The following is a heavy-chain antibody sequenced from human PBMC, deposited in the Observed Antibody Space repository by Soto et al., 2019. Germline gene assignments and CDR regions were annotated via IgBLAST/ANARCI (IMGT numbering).Heavy chain of an antibody. CDR1: GYTFTSYA. Sequence: ASVKVSCKASGYTFTSYAMHWVRQAPGQRLEWMGEINPVYGTTKYSQKFQGRVTITRDESTSTAYMELSSLRSEDTAVYYCARRRRYGSGSYYWYNYFDPWGQGTPVTVSS. CDR3: ARRRRYGSGSYYWYNYFDP. V-gene: IGHV1-3*01. CDR2: INPVYGTT. D-gene: IGHD3-10*01. J-gene: IGHJ5*02.